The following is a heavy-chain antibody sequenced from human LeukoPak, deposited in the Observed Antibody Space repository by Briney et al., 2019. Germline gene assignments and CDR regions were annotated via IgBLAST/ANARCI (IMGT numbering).Heavy chain of an antibody. J-gene: IGHJ4*02. CDR2: TNSDGSST. D-gene: IGHD3-10*01. CDR1: GPSFSSYC. CDR3: AKGGTHYYGSGEGVDY. Sequence: GQSLSPSCPASGPSFSSYCKHCVRQPPGKLLVWVSCTNSDGSSTSYADSVKGRFTISRDNAKNTLYLQMNSLRAEDTAVYYCAKGGTHYYGSGEGVDYWGQGTLVTVSS. V-gene: IGHV3-74*01.